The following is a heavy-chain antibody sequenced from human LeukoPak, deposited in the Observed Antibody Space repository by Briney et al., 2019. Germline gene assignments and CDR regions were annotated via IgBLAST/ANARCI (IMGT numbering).Heavy chain of an antibody. D-gene: IGHD1-26*01. CDR3: AKDTWEGAGGMDV. CDR1: GFTVSSNY. J-gene: IGHJ6*02. Sequence: PGGSLRLSCAASGFTVSSNYMSWVRQAPVKGLEWVSVIYSGGSTYYADSVKGRFTISRDNSKNALYLQMNSLRAEDTAVYYCAKDTWEGAGGMDVWGQGTTVTVSS. CDR2: IYSGGST. V-gene: IGHV3-53*01.